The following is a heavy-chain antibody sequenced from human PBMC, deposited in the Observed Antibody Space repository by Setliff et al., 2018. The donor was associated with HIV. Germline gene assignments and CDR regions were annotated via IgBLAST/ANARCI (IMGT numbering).Heavy chain of an antibody. CDR1: GFTFSNTW. J-gene: IGHJ4*02. D-gene: IGHD3-10*01. V-gene: IGHV3-15*01. Sequence: GGSLRLSCAASGFTFSNTWMNWVRQAPGKGLKWVGRIKSETDGGTTDYAAPVKGRFTISRDDSKNTLYLQMNSLKTEDTAVYYCVGEWFIRGPFDYWGQGTLVTVPQ. CDR3: VGEWFIRGPFDY. CDR2: IKSETDGGTT.